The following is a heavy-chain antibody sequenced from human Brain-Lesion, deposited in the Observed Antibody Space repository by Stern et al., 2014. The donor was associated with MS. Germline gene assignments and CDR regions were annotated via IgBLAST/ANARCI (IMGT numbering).Heavy chain of an antibody. CDR3: ARETGGYTYGDTDFFDY. Sequence: QVQLQESGPGLVKPSQTLSLTCIVSGDSISSGSFYWNWIRQPAGKGLEWIGRIYSSGSTNYNTYLKSRVTLSGDTSKTQFSLKVISMTAADTAVYYCARETGGYTYGDTDFFDYWGQGALVTVSS. CDR1: GDSISSGSFY. J-gene: IGHJ4*02. V-gene: IGHV4-61*02. D-gene: IGHD5-18*01. CDR2: IYSSGST.